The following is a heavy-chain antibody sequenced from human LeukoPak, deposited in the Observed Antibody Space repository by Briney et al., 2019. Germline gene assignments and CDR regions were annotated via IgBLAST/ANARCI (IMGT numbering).Heavy chain of an antibody. V-gene: IGHV3-15*01. D-gene: IGHD2-15*01. CDR3: LYCSGGSCYGWDAFDI. J-gene: IGHJ3*02. CDR1: GFTFSNAW. Sequence: GGSLRLSCAASGFTFSNAWMSWVRQAPGKGLEWVGRINSKTDGGTTDYAAPVKGRFTISRDDSKNTLYLQMNSLKTEDTAVYYCLYCSGGSCYGWDAFDIWGQGTMVTVSS. CDR2: INSKTDGGTT.